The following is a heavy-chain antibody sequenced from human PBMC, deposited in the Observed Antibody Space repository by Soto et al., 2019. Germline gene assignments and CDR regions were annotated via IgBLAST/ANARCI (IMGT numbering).Heavy chain of an antibody. Sequence: GGSLRLSCVASGFTFSDYYRSWFRQAPGKGLEWVSYVSSGSSTISYSDSVKGRFTISRDSAKNSLYLQMNSLRAEDTAVYYCAKAMYSSKTDFDYWGQGTLVTVYS. J-gene: IGHJ4*02. CDR2: VSSGSSTI. CDR1: GFTFSDYY. D-gene: IGHD6-13*01. V-gene: IGHV3-11*01. CDR3: AKAMYSSKTDFDY.